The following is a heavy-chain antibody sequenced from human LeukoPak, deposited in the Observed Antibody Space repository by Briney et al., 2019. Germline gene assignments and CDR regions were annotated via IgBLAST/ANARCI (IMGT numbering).Heavy chain of an antibody. CDR3: ASDDDYGDYGGAFDI. V-gene: IGHV1-18*01. D-gene: IGHD4-17*01. CDR1: GYTFTSYD. CDR2: ISAYNGNT. J-gene: IGHJ3*02. Sequence: ASVKVSCKASGYTFTSYDITWVRQAPGQGLEWMGWISAYNGNTNYAQKVQGRVTMTTDTATSTAYMDLRSLRSDDTAVYYCASDDDYGDYGGAFDIWGQGTMVTVSS.